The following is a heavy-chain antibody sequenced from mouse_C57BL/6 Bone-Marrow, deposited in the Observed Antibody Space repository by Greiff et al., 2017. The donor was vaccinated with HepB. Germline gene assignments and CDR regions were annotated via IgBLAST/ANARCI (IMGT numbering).Heavy chain of an antibody. Sequence: EVKVVESGGGLVQPGGSLSLSCAASGFTFTDYYMSWVRQPPGKVLEWLGFIRNKANGYTTEYSASVKGRFTISRDNSQSILYLQMNALRAEDSATYYCARYLYGDDGAYWGQGTLVTVSA. D-gene: IGHD2-2*01. CDR3: ARYLYGDDGAY. CDR1: GFTFTDYY. CDR2: IRNKANGYTT. V-gene: IGHV7-3*01. J-gene: IGHJ3*01.